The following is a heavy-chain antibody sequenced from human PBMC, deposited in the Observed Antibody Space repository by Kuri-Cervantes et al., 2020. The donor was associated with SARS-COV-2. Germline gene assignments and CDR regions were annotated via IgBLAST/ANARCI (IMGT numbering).Heavy chain of an antibody. CDR2: IIPIFGTA. D-gene: IGHD5-18*01. CDR3: ATDSVFLRGYSYGYSI. CDR1: GGTFSSYT. V-gene: IGHV1-69*06. Sequence: SVKVSCKASGGTFSSYTISWVRQAPGQGLEWMGGIIPIFGTANYAQKFQGRVTMTEDTSTDTAYMELSSLRSEDTAMYYCATDSVFLRGYSYGYSIWGQGTLVTVSS. J-gene: IGHJ4*02.